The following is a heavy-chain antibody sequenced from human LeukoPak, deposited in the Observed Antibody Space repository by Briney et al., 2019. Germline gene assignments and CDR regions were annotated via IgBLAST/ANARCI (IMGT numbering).Heavy chain of an antibody. V-gene: IGHV4-59*01. Sequence: PSETLSLTCTVSGGSISGYYWSWIRQPPGKGLEWIGFIYSSGSTNYNPSLRSRVTISVDTSKNQFSLKLRSVIAADTAVYYCARDSGSQRAFDIRGQGTMVTVSS. D-gene: IGHD1-26*01. CDR1: GGSISGYY. CDR2: IYSSGST. CDR3: ARDSGSQRAFDI. J-gene: IGHJ3*02.